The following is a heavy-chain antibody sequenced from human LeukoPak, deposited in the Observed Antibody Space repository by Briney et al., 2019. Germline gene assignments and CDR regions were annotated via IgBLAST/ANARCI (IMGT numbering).Heavy chain of an antibody. CDR2: ITASGTAM. CDR3: ASSGSYRFDY. J-gene: IGHJ4*02. V-gene: IGHV3-48*02. CDR1: GFTFSSYS. D-gene: IGHD1-26*01. Sequence: GSLRLSCAASGFTFSSYSMNWVRQAPGKGLEWVSHITASGTAMFYADSVKGRFTISRDNAKNSLYLQMNSLRDEDTAVYYCASSGSYRFDYWGQGTLVTVSS.